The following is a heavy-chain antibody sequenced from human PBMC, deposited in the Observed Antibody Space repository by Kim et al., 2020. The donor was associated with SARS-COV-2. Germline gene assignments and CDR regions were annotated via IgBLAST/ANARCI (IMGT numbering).Heavy chain of an antibody. V-gene: IGHV3-21*01. J-gene: IGHJ4*02. D-gene: IGHD2-21*02. Sequence: VKGRFTISRDTAKNSLYLQMNSLRAEDTAVYYCARHIVVMTAIGPYNDYWGQGTLVTVSS. CDR3: ARHIVVMTAIGPYNDY.